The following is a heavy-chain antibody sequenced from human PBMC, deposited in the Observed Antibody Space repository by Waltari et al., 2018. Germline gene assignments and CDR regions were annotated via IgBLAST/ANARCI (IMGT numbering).Heavy chain of an antibody. J-gene: IGHJ4*02. CDR2: IYSGGST. D-gene: IGHD3-16*01. Sequence: EVQLLESGGGLLQPGGSLRLSCAASGFTFRRYAMRWDRTAPGKGLEWVSVIYSGGSTYYADAVKGRFTISRDNSKNTLYLQMNSLRAEDTAVYYCARDPLDQGSWAGEHYFDYWGQGTLVTVSS. CDR3: ARDPLDQGSWAGEHYFDY. V-gene: IGHV3-66*02. CDR1: GFTFRRYA.